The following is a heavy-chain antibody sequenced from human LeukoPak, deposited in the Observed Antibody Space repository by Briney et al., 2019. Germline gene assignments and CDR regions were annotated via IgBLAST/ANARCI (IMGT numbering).Heavy chain of an antibody. V-gene: IGHV3-30-3*01. CDR3: AKDTIFGVADFDS. CDR2: ISYDGSNK. Sequence: GGSLRLSCAASGFTFSSYAMHWVRQAPGKGLEWVAVISYDGSNKYYADSVKGRFTISRDNSKNTLYLQMNSLRAEDTAVYYCAKDTIFGVADFDSWGQGTLVTVSS. D-gene: IGHD3-3*01. J-gene: IGHJ4*02. CDR1: GFTFSSYA.